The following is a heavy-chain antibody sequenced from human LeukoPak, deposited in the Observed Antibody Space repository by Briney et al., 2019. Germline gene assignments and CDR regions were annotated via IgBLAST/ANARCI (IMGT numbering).Heavy chain of an antibody. J-gene: IGHJ4*02. D-gene: IGHD3-16*01. CDR2: IRGGTGYI. V-gene: IGHV3-21*01. Sequence: GGSLRLSCAASGFTFSTYSMNWVRQAPGKGLEWVSSIRGGTGYIYYADSVKGRFTISRDNAKNSLYLQMNSLRAEDTAVYYCARGGRQVDFWGQGTLVTVSS. CDR3: ARGGRQVDF. CDR1: GFTFSTYS.